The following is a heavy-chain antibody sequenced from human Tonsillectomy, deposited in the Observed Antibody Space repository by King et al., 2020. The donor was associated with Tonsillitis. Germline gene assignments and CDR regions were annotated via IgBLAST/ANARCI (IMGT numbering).Heavy chain of an antibody. CDR3: NGWFGNALEGWSDP. Sequence: EVQLVESGGGLVKPGGSLRLSCAPSGFIFSNAWMSWVRQAPGRGLEWVGRIKSQTDGGTVDYAAPVKGRFTISRDDSTRTLYLDMNSLKTEDTGIYYCNGWFGNALEGWSDPWGQGTLVTVSS. J-gene: IGHJ5*02. D-gene: IGHD3-10*01. CDR2: IKSQTDGGTV. CDR1: GFIFSNAW. V-gene: IGHV3-15*01.